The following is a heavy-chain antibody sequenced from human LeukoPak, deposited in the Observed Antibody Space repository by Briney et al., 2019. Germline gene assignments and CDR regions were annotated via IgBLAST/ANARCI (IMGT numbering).Heavy chain of an antibody. CDR3: ASSVVVPAAMGDYYYYYMDV. V-gene: IGHV6-1*01. CDR1: GDSVSSNSAA. J-gene: IGHJ6*03. Sequence: SQTLSLTCAISGDSVSSNSAAWNWIGQSPSRGLEWLGRTYYRSKWYNDYAVSVRSRITINPDTSKNQFSLQLNSVTPEDTAVYYCASSVVVPAAMGDYYYYYMDVWGKGTTVTVSS. D-gene: IGHD2-2*01. CDR2: TYYRSKWYN.